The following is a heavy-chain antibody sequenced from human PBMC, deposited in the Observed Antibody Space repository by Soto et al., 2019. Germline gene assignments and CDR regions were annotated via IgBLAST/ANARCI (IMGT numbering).Heavy chain of an antibody. CDR1: GGTFSSYA. Sequence: VAAVKVSCKASGGTFSSYAISWVRQAPGQGLEWMGGIIPIFGTANYAQKFQGRVTITADKSTSTAYMELSSLRSEDTAVYYCARXRAGDFWSGYSPYGMDVWGQGTTVTVSS. V-gene: IGHV1-69*06. J-gene: IGHJ6*02. D-gene: IGHD3-3*01. CDR3: ARXRAGDFWSGYSPYGMDV. CDR2: IIPIFGTA.